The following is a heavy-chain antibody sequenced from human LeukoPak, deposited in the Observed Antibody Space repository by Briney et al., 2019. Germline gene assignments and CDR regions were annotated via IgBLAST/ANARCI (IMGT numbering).Heavy chain of an antibody. D-gene: IGHD3-22*01. J-gene: IGHJ4*02. CDR3: AEPEGGYYDIRPD. V-gene: IGHV1-3*01. Sequence: GASVKVSCRASGYTFTSYAMHWVRQAPGQRLEWMGWINAGNGNTKYSQKFQGRVTITRDTSASTAYMELSSLRSEDTAVYYCAEPEGGYYDIRPDWGQGTLVTVSS. CDR1: GYTFTSYA. CDR2: INAGNGNT.